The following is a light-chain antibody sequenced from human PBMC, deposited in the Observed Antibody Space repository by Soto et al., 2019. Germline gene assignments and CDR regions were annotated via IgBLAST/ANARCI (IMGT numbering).Light chain of an antibody. Sequence: EIQMTQSPSTLLGPVGDRVTITCGASQTISSWLAWYQQKPGKAPKLLIYKASTLKSGVPSRFSGSGSGTEFTLTISSLQPDDFATYYCQHYNSYSEAFGQGTKVDIK. V-gene: IGKV1-5*03. CDR1: QTISSW. J-gene: IGKJ1*01. CDR2: KAS. CDR3: QHYNSYSEA.